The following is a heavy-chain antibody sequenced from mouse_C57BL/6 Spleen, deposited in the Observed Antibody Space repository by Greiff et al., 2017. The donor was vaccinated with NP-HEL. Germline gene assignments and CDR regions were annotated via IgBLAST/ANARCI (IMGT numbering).Heavy chain of an antibody. Sequence: VQLKESGPGLVKPSQSLSLTCSVTGYSITSGYYWYWIRQFPGNKLEWMGYISYDGSNNYNPSLKNRFSLTRDTSKNQFFLKLNSVTTEETATYYCARDKITTVVATSYYFDYWGQGTTLTVSS. CDR2: ISYDGSN. V-gene: IGHV3-6*01. CDR3: ARDKITTVVATSYYFDY. J-gene: IGHJ2*01. CDR1: GYSITSGYY. D-gene: IGHD1-1*01.